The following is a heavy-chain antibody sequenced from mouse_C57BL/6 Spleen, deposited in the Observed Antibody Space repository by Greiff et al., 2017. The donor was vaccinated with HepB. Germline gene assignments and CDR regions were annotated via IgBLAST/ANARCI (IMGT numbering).Heavy chain of an antibody. CDR1: GFTFSSYA. V-gene: IGHV5-4*01. D-gene: IGHD1-1*01. J-gene: IGHJ3*01. CDR2: ISDGGSYT. Sequence: EVKLVESGGGLVKPGGSLKLSCAASGFTFSSYAMSWVRQTPEKRLEWVATISDGGSYTYYPDNVKGRFTISRDNAKNNLYLQMSHLKSEDTAMYYCARDPVTSGFAYWGQGTLVTVSA. CDR3: ARDPVTSGFAY.